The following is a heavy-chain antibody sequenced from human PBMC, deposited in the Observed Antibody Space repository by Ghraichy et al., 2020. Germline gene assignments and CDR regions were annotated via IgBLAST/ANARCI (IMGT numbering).Heavy chain of an antibody. CDR1: GFTFSAYS. V-gene: IGHV3-48*02. CDR2: ITSSSRTT. CDR3: ARGSKVVRFFYYDGMDV. J-gene: IGHJ6*02. Sequence: GGSLRLSCVGSGFTFSAYSMTWVRQSPGKSLEWVSSITSSSRTTSYADSVKGRFTISRDNAQNSVYLQMNSLRDEDTAVYYCARGSKVVRFFYYDGMDVWGQGTTVTVSS. D-gene: IGHD4-23*01.